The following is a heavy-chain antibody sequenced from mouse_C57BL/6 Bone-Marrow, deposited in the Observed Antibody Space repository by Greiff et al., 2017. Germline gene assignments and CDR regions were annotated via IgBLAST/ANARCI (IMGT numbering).Heavy chain of an antibody. CDR3: TRHIYPYYFDY. V-gene: IGHV6-6*01. D-gene: IGHD2-1*01. Sequence: EVHLVESGGGLVQPGGSMKLSCAASGFTFSDAWMDWVRQSPEKGLEWVAEIRNKANNHATYYAESVKGRFTISRDDSKSSVYLQMNSLRAEDPGIYYCTRHIYPYYFDYWGQGTTLTVSS. CDR2: IRNKANNHAT. J-gene: IGHJ2*01. CDR1: GFTFSDAW.